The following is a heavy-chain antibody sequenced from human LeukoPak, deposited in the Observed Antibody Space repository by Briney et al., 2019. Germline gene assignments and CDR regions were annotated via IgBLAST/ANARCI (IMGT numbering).Heavy chain of an antibody. CDR2: IKQDGSEK. D-gene: IGHD4-11*01. CDR3: ARYDYNRL. V-gene: IGHV3-7*04. Sequence: GGSLRLSCAASRFTFSSYWMSWVCQAPGKGLEWVANIKQDGSEKQYVDSVKGRFAISRDNAKNTLYLQMNSVRAEDTAVYYCARYDYNRLWGQGTLVTVSS. CDR1: RFTFSSYW. J-gene: IGHJ4*02.